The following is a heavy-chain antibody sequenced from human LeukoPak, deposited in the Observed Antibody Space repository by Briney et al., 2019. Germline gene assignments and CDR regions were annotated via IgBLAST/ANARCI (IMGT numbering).Heavy chain of an antibody. J-gene: IGHJ4*02. D-gene: IGHD2-15*01. CDR2: ISGSGGST. V-gene: IGHV3-23*01. Sequence: GGSLRLSCAASGFSFSSYGMSWVRQAPGKGLEWVSAISGSGGSTYYADSVKGRFTISRDNSKNTLYLQMNSLRVEDTAVYYCARGTCSGGSCYIFDYWGQGTLVTVSS. CDR1: GFSFSSYG. CDR3: ARGTCSGGSCYIFDY.